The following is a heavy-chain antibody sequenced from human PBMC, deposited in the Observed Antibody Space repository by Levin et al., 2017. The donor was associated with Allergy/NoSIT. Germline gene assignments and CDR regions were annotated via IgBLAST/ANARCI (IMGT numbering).Heavy chain of an antibody. V-gene: IGHV4-30-4*01. D-gene: IGHD4-23*01. J-gene: IGHJ6*02. Sequence: PSETLSLTCTVSGGSISSGDYYWSWIRQPPGKGLEWIGYIYYSGITYYNPSLKSRVTISVDTSKNQFSLKLSSVTAADTAVYYCARANSLINYYGMDVWGQGTTVTVSS. CDR2: IYYSGIT. CDR3: ARANSLINYYGMDV. CDR1: GGSISSGDYY.